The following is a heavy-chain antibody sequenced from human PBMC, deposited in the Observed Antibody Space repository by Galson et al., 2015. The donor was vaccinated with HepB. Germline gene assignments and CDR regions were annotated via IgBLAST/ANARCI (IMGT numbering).Heavy chain of an antibody. CDR2: ISSSSSYI. CDR3: ARDYAAAGSFDY. CDR1: GFTFSSYS. D-gene: IGHD6-13*01. J-gene: IGHJ4*02. Sequence: SLRLSCAASGFTFSSYSMNWVRQAPGKGLEWVSSISSSSSYIYYADSVKGRFTISRDNAKNSLYLQMNSLRAEDTAVYYCARDYAAAGSFDYWGQGTLVTVSS. V-gene: IGHV3-21*01.